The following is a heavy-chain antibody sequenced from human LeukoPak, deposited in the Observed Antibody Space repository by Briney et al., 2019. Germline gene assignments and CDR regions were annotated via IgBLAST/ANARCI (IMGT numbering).Heavy chain of an antibody. J-gene: IGHJ3*02. CDR2: IIPIFGTA. CDR3: ARVRDGYNDAYDI. Sequence: SVKVSCKASGGTFSSYAISWVRQAPGQGLEWMGGIIPIFGTANYAQKFQGRVTITADESTSTAYMELSSLRSEDTAVYYCARVRDGYNDAYDIWGQGTMVTVTS. CDR1: GGTFSSYA. V-gene: IGHV1-69*13. D-gene: IGHD5-24*01.